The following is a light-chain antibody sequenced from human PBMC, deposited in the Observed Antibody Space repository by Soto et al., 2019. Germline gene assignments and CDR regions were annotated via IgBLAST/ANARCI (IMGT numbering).Light chain of an antibody. Sequence: QSVLTQPASVSGSPGQSITISCTGTSSDVGAYNSVSWYQQHPGKAPKLIIYDVSYRPSGVSNRFSGSKSGNTASLTISGLQAEDEADYYCSSYTSSSTYVFGTGTKVTVL. V-gene: IGLV2-14*01. CDR2: DVS. CDR1: SSDVGAYNS. CDR3: SSYTSSSTYV. J-gene: IGLJ1*01.